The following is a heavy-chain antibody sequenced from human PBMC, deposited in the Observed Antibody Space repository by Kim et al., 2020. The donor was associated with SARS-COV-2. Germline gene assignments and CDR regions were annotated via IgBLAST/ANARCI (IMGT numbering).Heavy chain of an antibody. J-gene: IGHJ6*02. CDR2: ISSSSSYI. CDR1: GFTFSSYS. CDR3: ARDDSSSWSYYYYGMDV. V-gene: IGHV3-21*01. D-gene: IGHD6-13*01. Sequence: GGSLRLSCAASGFTFSSYSMNWVRQAPGKGLEWVSSISSSSSYIYYADSVKGRFTISRDNAKNSLYLQMNSLRAEDTAVYYCARDDSSSWSYYYYGMDVWGQGTTVTVSS.